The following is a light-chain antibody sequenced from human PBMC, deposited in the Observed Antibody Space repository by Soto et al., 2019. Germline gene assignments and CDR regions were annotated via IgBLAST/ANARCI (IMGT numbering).Light chain of an antibody. CDR3: ETWDTYTRV. J-gene: IGLJ2*01. CDR2: LEGSGSY. Sequence: QPVLTQSSSASASLGSSVKLTCTLSSGHSSYIIAWHQQQPGKAPRYLMKLEGSGSYNKGSGTPDRFSGSSSGADRYLTISNLQSADEADYYCETWDTYTRVFGGGTKLTVL. CDR1: SGHSSYI. V-gene: IGLV4-60*03.